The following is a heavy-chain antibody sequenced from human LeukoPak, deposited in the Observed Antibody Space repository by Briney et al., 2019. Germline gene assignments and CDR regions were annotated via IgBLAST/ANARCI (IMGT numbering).Heavy chain of an antibody. CDR2: TRSKLYGGAP. CDR3: ARGRTVTGAKYYFDY. J-gene: IGHJ4*02. D-gene: IGHD3/OR15-3a*01. CDR1: GFTFADYG. V-gene: IGHV3-49*04. Sequence: PGRSLRLSCLASGFTFADYGLGWVRQAPGMGLEWVAFTRSKLYGGAPEYDASVRGRFSVSREDSTSIAYLQMSSLKTEDTAVYYCARGRTVTGAKYYFDYWSQGTLVTASS.